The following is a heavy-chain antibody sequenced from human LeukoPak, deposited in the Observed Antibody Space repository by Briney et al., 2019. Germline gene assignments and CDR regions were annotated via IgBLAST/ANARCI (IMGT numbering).Heavy chain of an antibody. J-gene: IGHJ4*02. D-gene: IGHD4-11*01. CDR3: ARGRENYSRAGFGY. CDR1: GGSFSAYY. Sequence: SETLSLTCAVYGGSFSAYYWSWIRQPPGKGLEWIGEINHSGSTNYNPSLESRVTVLVDKSKNHLSLKLRSVTAADTAVYYCARGRENYSRAGFGYWDQGTLVTVSS. CDR2: INHSGST. V-gene: IGHV4-34*01.